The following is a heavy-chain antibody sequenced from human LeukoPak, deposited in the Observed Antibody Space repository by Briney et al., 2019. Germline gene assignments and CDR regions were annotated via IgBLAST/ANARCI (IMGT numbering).Heavy chain of an antibody. V-gene: IGHV7-4-1*02. J-gene: IGHJ6*02. D-gene: IGHD3-9*01. CDR2: INTNTGNP. Sequence: ASEKVSCKASGYTFTSYAMNWVRQAPGQGLEWMGWINTNTGNPTYAQGFTGRFVFSLDTSVSTAYLQISSLKAEDTAVYYCARDVGLTYYDILTGYLNANYYYYGMDVWGQGTTVTVSS. CDR1: GYTFTSYA. CDR3: ARDVGLTYYDILTGYLNANYYYYGMDV.